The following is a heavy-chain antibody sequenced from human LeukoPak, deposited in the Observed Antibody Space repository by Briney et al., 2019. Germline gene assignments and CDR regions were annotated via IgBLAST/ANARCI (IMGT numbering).Heavy chain of an antibody. J-gene: IGHJ4*02. CDR2: ISGSGDTT. CDR3: AKDTRAGIVVVVAATDY. D-gene: IGHD2-15*01. Sequence: PGGSLRLSCTTSGFTFSSYAMTWVRQAPGRGLEWVSSISGSGDTTYYADSVKGRFTISRDNSKSTLYLQMNSLRAEDTAVYYCAKDTRAGIVVVVAATDYWGQGTLVTVSS. CDR1: GFTFSSYA. V-gene: IGHV3-23*01.